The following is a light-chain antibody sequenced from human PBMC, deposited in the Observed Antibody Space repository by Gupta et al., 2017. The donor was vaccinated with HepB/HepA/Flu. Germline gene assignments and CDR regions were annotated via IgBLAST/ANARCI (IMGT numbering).Light chain of an antibody. J-gene: IGLJ3*02. CDR2: RNN. CDR1: SSNIGSNY. Sequence: SVLTPPPSASGTPGPRVTISCSGSSSNIGSNYVYWYQQLPGTAPKLLIYRNNQRPSGVPDRFSGSKTGTSASLAISGLRSEDEADYYCAAWDDSLSGRVFGGGTKLTVL. V-gene: IGLV1-47*01. CDR3: AAWDDSLSGRV.